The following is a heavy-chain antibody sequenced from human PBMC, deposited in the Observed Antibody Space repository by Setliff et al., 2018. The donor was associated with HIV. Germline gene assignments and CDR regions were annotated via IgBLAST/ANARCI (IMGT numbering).Heavy chain of an antibody. CDR1: GYTFTSYY. D-gene: IGHD3-22*01. CDR2: INPSGGST. J-gene: IGHJ5*02. V-gene: IGHV1-46*01. CDR3: ARDTGNYDSTVSPPYNWFDP. Sequence: GASVKVSCKASGYTFTSYYMSWVRQAPGQGLEWMGIINPSGGSTGYAQKFQGRVTMTRDTSTSTVYMELSSLRSEDTAVYYCARDTGNYDSTVSPPYNWFDPWGQGTLVTVSS.